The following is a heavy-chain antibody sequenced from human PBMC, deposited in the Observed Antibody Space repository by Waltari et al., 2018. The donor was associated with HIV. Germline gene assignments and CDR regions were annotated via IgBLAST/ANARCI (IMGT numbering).Heavy chain of an antibody. J-gene: IGHJ4*02. CDR3: ARVSSLTGYYKALDY. D-gene: IGHD3-9*01. CDR2: IYHSGST. Sequence: QVQLQDSGPGLVKPSGTLSPTCVLSGGSISSSNWWSWVRQPPGKGLEWIGEIYHSGSTNYNPSLKSRVTISVDKSKDKFTLKLRSVTAADTAVYFCARVSSLTGYYKALDYWGQGTLVTVSS. CDR1: GGSISSSNW. V-gene: IGHV4-4*02.